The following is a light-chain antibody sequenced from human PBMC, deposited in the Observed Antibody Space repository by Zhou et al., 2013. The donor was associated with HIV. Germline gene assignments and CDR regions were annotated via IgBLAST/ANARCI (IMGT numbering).Light chain of an antibody. CDR3: QQYGMSST. V-gene: IGKV1-5*03. J-gene: IGKJ5*01. CDR1: QSISSW. Sequence: DIQMTQSPSTLSASVGDRVTITCRASQSISSWLAWYQQKPGKAPKVLIYKASSLETGVPSRFSGSGSGTEFTLTISSLQPEDFAVYYCQQYGMSSTFGQGTRLDIK. CDR2: KAS.